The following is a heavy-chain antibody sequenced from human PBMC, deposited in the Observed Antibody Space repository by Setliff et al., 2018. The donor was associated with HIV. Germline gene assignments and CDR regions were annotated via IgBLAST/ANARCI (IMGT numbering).Heavy chain of an antibody. J-gene: IGHJ5*02. Sequence: SETLSLTCTVSGDSVNDRSYFWGWIRQPPGKGLEWIGTFYYNGDSRYNPSLKSRVTISVDTSKNQFSLKLSSVTAADTAVYYCARGGGGSWGHWFDPWGQGTLVTVSS. CDR2: FYYNGDS. CDR3: ARGGGGSWGHWFDP. D-gene: IGHD2-15*01. V-gene: IGHV4-39*01. CDR1: GDSVNDRSYF.